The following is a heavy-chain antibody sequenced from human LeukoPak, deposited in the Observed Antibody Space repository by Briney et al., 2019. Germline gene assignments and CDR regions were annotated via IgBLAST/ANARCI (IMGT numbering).Heavy chain of an antibody. Sequence: GESLKISCKGSGYSFTSYWISWVRQMPRKGLEWMGRIDPSDSYTNYSPSFQGHVTISADKSISTAYLQWSSLKASDTAMYYCARRHGSGWYAFDYWGQGTLVTVSS. CDR3: ARRHGSGWYAFDY. V-gene: IGHV5-10-1*01. J-gene: IGHJ4*02. CDR2: IDPSDSYT. D-gene: IGHD6-19*01. CDR1: GYSFTSYW.